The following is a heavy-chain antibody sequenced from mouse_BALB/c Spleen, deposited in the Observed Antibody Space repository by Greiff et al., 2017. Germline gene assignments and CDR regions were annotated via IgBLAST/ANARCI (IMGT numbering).Heavy chain of an antibody. CDR3: ARDMITTGYAMDY. CDR1: GFTFSSYA. V-gene: IGHV5-9-4*01. D-gene: IGHD2-4*01. J-gene: IGHJ4*01. Sequence: EVKLMESGGGLVKPGGSLKLSCAASGFTFSSYAMSWVRQSPEKRLEWVAEISSGGSYTYYPDTVTGRFTISRDNAKNTLYLEMSSLRSEDTAMYYCARDMITTGYAMDYWGQGTSVTVSS. CDR2: ISSGGSYT.